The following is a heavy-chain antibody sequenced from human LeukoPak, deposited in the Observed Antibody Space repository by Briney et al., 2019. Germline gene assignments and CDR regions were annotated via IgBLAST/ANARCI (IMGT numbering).Heavy chain of an antibody. CDR2: INPDGGVT. Sequence: ASVKVSCKASGYSFTGYYIHWVRQAPGQGLEWMGWINPDGGVTKSAQNFQGRVTMTRDKSINTVYMELSGLTSDDTALYYCARSPHILTGENFDFWGQGTLVTVSS. CDR1: GYSFTGYY. D-gene: IGHD3-9*01. CDR3: ARSPHILTGENFDF. V-gene: IGHV1-2*02. J-gene: IGHJ4*02.